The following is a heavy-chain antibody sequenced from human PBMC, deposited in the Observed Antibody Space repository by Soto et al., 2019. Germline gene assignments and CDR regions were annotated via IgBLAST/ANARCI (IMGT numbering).Heavy chain of an antibody. J-gene: IGHJ4*02. D-gene: IGHD6-19*01. V-gene: IGHV1-2*02. CDR2: INPNSGGT. CDR1: GYTFTGYY. CDR3: ERRQCLDYFDY. Sequence: ASVKVSCKASGYTFTGYYMHWVRQAPGQGLEWMGWINPNSGGTNYAQKFQGRVNMTRDTSISTAYMELSRLRSDDTAVYYCERRQCLDYFDYWGQGTLVTVSS.